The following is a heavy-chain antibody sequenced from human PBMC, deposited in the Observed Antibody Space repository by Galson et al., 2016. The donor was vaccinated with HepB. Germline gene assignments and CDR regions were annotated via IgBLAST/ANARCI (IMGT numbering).Heavy chain of an antibody. CDR2: ISETGAST. CDR3: AKETYHYDSSGSRGYFQH. J-gene: IGHJ1*01. Sequence: SLRLSCAASGFSFSFYSMNWVRQAPGKGLEWVSAISETGASTYYADSVKGRFTISRDNSKNTMYLQMNSLRAEDTALYYCAKETYHYDSSGSRGYFQHWGQGTLVTVSS. V-gene: IGHV3-23*01. CDR1: GFSFSFYS. D-gene: IGHD3-22*01.